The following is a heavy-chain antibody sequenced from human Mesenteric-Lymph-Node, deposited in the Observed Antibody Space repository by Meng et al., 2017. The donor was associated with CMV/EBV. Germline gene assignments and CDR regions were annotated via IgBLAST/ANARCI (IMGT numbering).Heavy chain of an antibody. J-gene: IGHJ5*02. Sequence: SQTLSLTCAVSGFSVSSSNLWGWIRQPPGKGLEWIGYIYYSGSMYYNPSLKSRVTMSVDTSKNQFSLKLSSVTAADTAVYYCARDYYYDSSGPWGQGTLVTVSS. V-gene: IGHV4-28*02. CDR2: IYYSGSM. CDR3: ARDYYYDSSGP. CDR1: GFSVSSSNL. D-gene: IGHD3-22*01.